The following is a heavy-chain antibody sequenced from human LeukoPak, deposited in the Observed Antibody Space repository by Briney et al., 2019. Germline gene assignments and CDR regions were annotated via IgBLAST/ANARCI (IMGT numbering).Heavy chain of an antibody. V-gene: IGHV2-5*01. CDR1: GFSLSTSGVG. CDR3: AHSASQLDYDILTGFYTGVNPYFDY. D-gene: IGHD3-9*01. J-gene: IGHJ4*02. Sequence: SGPTLLKPTQTLTLTCTFSGFSLSTSGVGVDWIRQPPGKALEWLALIYWNDDKRYSPSLKSRLTITKDTSKNQVVLTMTNMDPVDTATYYCAHSASQLDYDILTGFYTGVNPYFDYWGQGTLVTVSS. CDR2: IYWNDDK.